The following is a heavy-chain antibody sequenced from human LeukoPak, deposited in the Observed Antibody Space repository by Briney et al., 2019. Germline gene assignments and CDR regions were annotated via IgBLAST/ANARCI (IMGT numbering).Heavy chain of an antibody. Sequence: PGGSLRLSCAASGFTFSSYRMNWVRQAPGKGLEWVSYISSSGSTIYYADSVKGRFTISRDNAKNSLYLQMNSLRAEGTAVYYCAELGITMIGGVWGKGTTVTISS. D-gene: IGHD3-10*02. J-gene: IGHJ6*04. CDR3: AELGITMIGGV. CDR2: ISSSGSTI. CDR1: GFTFSSYR. V-gene: IGHV3-48*04.